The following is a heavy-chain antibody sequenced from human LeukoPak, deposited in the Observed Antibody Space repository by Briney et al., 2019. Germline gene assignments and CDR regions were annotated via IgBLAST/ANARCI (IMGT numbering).Heavy chain of an antibody. J-gene: IGHJ4*02. CDR2: IWYDGSNK. V-gene: IGHV3-33*06. Sequence: GGSLRLSCAASGFTFSSYGMHWVRQAPGKGLEWVAVIWYDGSNKCYADSVKGRFTISRDNSKNTLYLQMNSLRAEDTAAYYCAKDEGPHSSSCDYWGQGTLVTVSS. CDR1: GFTFSSYG. D-gene: IGHD6-13*01. CDR3: AKDEGPHSSSCDY.